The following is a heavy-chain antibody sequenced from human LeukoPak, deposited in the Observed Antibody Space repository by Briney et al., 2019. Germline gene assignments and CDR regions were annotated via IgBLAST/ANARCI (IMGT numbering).Heavy chain of an antibody. J-gene: IGHJ4*02. CDR3: AREAWYYDSSGYYDY. Sequence: ASVKVSCKASGYTFTSYYMHWVRQAPGQGLEWMGIINPSGGSTGYAQKFQGRVTMTRDTSTSTVYMELSSLRSEDTAVYYCAREAWYYDSSGYYDYWGQGTLVTVSS. CDR2: INPSGGST. D-gene: IGHD3-22*01. V-gene: IGHV1-46*01. CDR1: GYTFTSYY.